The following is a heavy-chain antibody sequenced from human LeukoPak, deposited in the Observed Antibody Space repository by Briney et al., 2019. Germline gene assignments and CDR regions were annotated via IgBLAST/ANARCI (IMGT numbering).Heavy chain of an antibody. CDR1: GYTFTVYY. CDR3: ARDRGRNYYDTSGLDY. D-gene: IGHD3-22*01. Sequence: GASVKVSCKASGYTFTVYYIHWVRQAPGQGLEWMGIINPSGGSTNYAQKFQGRVTMTRDMSTSTVYMELSSLRSEDTAVYYCARDRGRNYYDTSGLDYWGQGTLVSVSS. CDR2: INPSGGST. J-gene: IGHJ4*02. V-gene: IGHV1-46*01.